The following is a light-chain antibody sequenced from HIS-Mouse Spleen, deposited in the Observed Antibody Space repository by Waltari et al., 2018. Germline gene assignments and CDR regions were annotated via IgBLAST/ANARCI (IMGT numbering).Light chain of an antibody. CDR1: ALPKKY. CDR2: EDR. Sequence: SYELTQPPSVSVSPGQTARITCSGDALPKKYAYWYQQKSGQAPVLVIYEDRKRPSGIHERFSGSSSGTMATLTISGAQVEDEADYYCYSTDSSGNHRVFGGGTKLTVL. CDR3: YSTDSSGNHRV. V-gene: IGLV3-10*01. J-gene: IGLJ2*01.